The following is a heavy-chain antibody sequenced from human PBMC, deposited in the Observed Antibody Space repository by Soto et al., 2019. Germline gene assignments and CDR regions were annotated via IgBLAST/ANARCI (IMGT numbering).Heavy chain of an antibody. CDR2: IYYSGST. CDR3: ASTRSGYDPIGGMDV. Sequence: SETLSLTCTFSGCSISSYYWSWIRQPPGKGLEWIGYIYYSGSTNYNPSLKSRVTISVDTSKNQFSLKLSSVTAADTAVYYCASTRSGYDPIGGMDVWGQGTTVTVSS. CDR1: GCSISSYY. V-gene: IGHV4-59*01. J-gene: IGHJ6*02. D-gene: IGHD5-12*01.